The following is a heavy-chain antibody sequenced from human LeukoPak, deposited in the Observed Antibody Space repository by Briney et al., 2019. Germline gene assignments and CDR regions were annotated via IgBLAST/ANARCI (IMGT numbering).Heavy chain of an antibody. D-gene: IGHD4-17*01. CDR3: ARLSSHYGDYKVDP. CDR1: GFTFSSYG. J-gene: IGHJ5*02. CDR2: INPNSGGT. V-gene: IGHV1-2*02. Sequence: PGGSLRLSCAASGFTFSSYGMHWVRQAPGQGLEWMGWINPNSGGTNYAQKFQGRVTMTRDTSISTAYMELSSLRSEDTAVYYCARLSSHYGDYKVDPWGQGTLVTVSS.